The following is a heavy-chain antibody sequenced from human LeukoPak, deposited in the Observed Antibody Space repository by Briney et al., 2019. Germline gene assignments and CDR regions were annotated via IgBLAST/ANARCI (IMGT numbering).Heavy chain of an antibody. CDR3: ASQLPYRGYSYGRPGYAFDI. CDR1: GYSFTSYW. D-gene: IGHD5-18*01. J-gene: IGHJ3*02. CDR2: IYPGDSDT. Sequence: GASLKISCKGAGYSFTSYWIGWVRQMPGKGLEWMGIIYPGDSDTSYRPSFQGQVTISADKSISNGYIQWSSLKASDTAMYYCASQLPYRGYSYGRPGYAFDIWGQGTMVTVSS. V-gene: IGHV5-51*01.